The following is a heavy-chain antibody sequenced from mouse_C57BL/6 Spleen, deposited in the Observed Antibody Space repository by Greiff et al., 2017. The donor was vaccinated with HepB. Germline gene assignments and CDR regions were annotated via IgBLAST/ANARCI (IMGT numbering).Heavy chain of an antibody. CDR1: GYTFTDYE. V-gene: IGHV1-15*01. CDR3: TRVKITTVVATDY. Sequence: VQLQQSGAELVRPGASVTLSCKASGYTFTDYEMHWVKQTPGHGLEWIGAIDPETGGTAYNQKFKGKAILTADKSSSTAYMELRSLTSEDSAVYYCTRVKITTVVATDYWGQGTTLTVSS. CDR2: IDPETGGT. D-gene: IGHD1-1*01. J-gene: IGHJ2*01.